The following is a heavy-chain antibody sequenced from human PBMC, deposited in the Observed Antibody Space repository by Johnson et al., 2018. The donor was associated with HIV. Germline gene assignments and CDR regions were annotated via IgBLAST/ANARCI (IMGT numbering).Heavy chain of an antibody. Sequence: VQLVESGGGVVQPGGSLRLSCSASAFTFSNFGMHWVRQAPGKGLEWVANIKQDGSEKYYVDSVKGRFTISRDNAKNSLYLQMNSLRAEDTAVYYCASSNYYDQDAFDIWGQGTMVTVSS. CDR2: IKQDGSEK. J-gene: IGHJ3*02. D-gene: IGHD3-16*01. V-gene: IGHV3-7*01. CDR1: AFTFSNFG. CDR3: ASSNYYDQDAFDI.